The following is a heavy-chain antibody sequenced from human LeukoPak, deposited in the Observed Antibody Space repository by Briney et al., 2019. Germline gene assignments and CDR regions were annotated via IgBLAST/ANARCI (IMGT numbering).Heavy chain of an antibody. CDR3: ARVWSGYYYGYFDY. J-gene: IGHJ4*02. CDR2: ISYDGSNK. Sequence: GGSLRLSCAASGFTFSSYAMHWVCQAPGKGLEWVAVISYDGSNKYYADSVKGRFTISRDNSKNTLYLQMNSLRAEDTAVYYCARVWSGYYYGYFDYWGQGTLVTVSS. D-gene: IGHD3-3*01. CDR1: GFTFSSYA. V-gene: IGHV3-30*14.